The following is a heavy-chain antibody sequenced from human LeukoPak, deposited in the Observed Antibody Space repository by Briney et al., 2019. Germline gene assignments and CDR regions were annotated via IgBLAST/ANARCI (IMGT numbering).Heavy chain of an antibody. CDR3: ARVKLPYDFWSGYQNGMDV. CDR1: GGSISSYY. Sequence: PSETLSLTCTVSGGSISSYYWSWIRQPPGKGMEWIGYIYYSGSTNYNPSLKSRVTISVDTSKNQFSLKLSSVTAADTAVYYCARVKLPYDFWSGYQNGMDVWGQGTTVTVSS. J-gene: IGHJ6*02. D-gene: IGHD3-3*01. V-gene: IGHV4-59*01. CDR2: IYYSGST.